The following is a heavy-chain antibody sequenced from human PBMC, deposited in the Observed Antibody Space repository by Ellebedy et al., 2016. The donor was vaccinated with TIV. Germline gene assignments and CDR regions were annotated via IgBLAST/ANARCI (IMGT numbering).Heavy chain of an antibody. CDR3: ARGTLYSGNYYLFDY. CDR1: GYTFTSYG. Sequence: ASVKVSXXASGYTFTSYGITWVRQATGQGLEWMGWISAYNGNTNYAQKVQGRVTMTTDTSTSTAYIELRSLRSDDTAVYYCARGTLYSGNYYLFDYWGQGTLVTVSS. J-gene: IGHJ4*02. CDR2: ISAYNGNT. D-gene: IGHD1-26*01. V-gene: IGHV1-18*01.